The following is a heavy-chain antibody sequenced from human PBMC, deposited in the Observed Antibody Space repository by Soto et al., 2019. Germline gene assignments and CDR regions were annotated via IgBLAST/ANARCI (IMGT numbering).Heavy chain of an antibody. Sequence: PGGSLRLSCAASGFTFSSYGMHWVRQAPGKGLEWVAVISYDGSNKYYADSVKGRFTISRDNSKNTLYLQMNSLRAEDTAVYYCAKGIYDFWSGYGSEVGYWGQGTLVTVSS. CDR2: ISYDGSNK. V-gene: IGHV3-30*18. CDR1: GFTFSSYG. CDR3: AKGIYDFWSGYGSEVGY. D-gene: IGHD3-3*01. J-gene: IGHJ4*02.